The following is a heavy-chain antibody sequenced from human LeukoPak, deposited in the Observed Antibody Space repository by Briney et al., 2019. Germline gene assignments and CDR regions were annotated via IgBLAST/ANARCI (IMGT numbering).Heavy chain of an antibody. V-gene: IGHV3-53*01. D-gene: IGHD6-13*01. Sequence: QPGGSLRLSCVASGFTVSSNYMTWVRQAPGKGLEWVSVIYTGGTPYYADSVKGRFTISRDISKNTVYLQMNSLRVEDTAVYFCARGAATGPTLGLDYWGQGTLVTVSS. CDR2: IYTGGTP. CDR3: ARGAATGPTLGLDY. CDR1: GFTVSSNY. J-gene: IGHJ4*02.